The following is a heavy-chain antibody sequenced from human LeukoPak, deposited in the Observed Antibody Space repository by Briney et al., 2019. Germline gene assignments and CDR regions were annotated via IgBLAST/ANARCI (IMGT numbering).Heavy chain of an antibody. D-gene: IGHD3-22*01. CDR1: GYSISSGYY. Sequence: PSETLSLTCTVSGYSISSGYYWGWIRQPPGKGLEWIGSIYHSGSTYYNLSLKSRVTISVDTSKNQFSLKLSSVTAADTAVYYCARDGIYDSSGYTQIDYWGQGTLVTVSS. CDR2: IYHSGST. V-gene: IGHV4-38-2*02. J-gene: IGHJ4*02. CDR3: ARDGIYDSSGYTQIDY.